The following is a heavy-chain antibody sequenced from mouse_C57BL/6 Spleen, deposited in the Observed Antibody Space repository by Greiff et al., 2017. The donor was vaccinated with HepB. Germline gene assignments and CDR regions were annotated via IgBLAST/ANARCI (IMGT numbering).Heavy chain of an antibody. Sequence: QVQLQQSGAELVKPGASVKISCKASGYAFSSSWMNWVKQRPGKGLEWIGQIYPGDGDTNYNGKFKGKATLTADKSSSTAYMQLSSLTSEDSAVYFCARGGITTVVASDYWGQGTTLTVSS. CDR2: IYPGDGDT. CDR3: ARGGITTVVASDY. D-gene: IGHD1-1*01. CDR1: GYAFSSSW. V-gene: IGHV1-80*01. J-gene: IGHJ2*01.